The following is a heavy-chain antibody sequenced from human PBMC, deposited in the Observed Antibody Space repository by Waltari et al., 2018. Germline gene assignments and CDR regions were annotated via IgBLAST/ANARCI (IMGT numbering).Heavy chain of an antibody. Sequence: QVQLQESGPGLVKPSGTLSLTCAVSGGSISSSNWWSWVRQPPGKGLGWIGEIYHSGSTNYDPALKSRVTISVDKSKNQFSQKLSSVTAADTAVYYCAISWNYRLHAFDIWGQGTMVTVSS. CDR1: GGSISSSNW. CDR2: IYHSGST. V-gene: IGHV4-4*02. J-gene: IGHJ3*02. CDR3: AISWNYRLHAFDI. D-gene: IGHD1-7*01.